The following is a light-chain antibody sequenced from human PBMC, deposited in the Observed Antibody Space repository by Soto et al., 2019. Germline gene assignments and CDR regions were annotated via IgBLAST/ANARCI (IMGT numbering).Light chain of an antibody. V-gene: IGKV1-5*01. Sequence: DIQMTQSPSTLSASVGDRVTITCRASQSVGKWLAWYQQKQGKAPKVLISEASGLERGVPPRFSGSGSGTEFPLTISSLQPDDFATYFCQQYDTYVWTFGPGTTVEIK. CDR3: QQYDTYVWT. CDR1: QSVGKW. CDR2: EAS. J-gene: IGKJ1*01.